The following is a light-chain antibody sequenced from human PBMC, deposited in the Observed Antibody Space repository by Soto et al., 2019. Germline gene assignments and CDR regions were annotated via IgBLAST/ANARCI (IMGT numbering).Light chain of an antibody. CDR1: QSVSSSY. CDR2: DAS. J-gene: IGKJ2*01. V-gene: IGKV3-20*01. CDR3: QQYGSSPYT. Sequence: EIVLTQSPGTLSLSPGERATLSCRASQSVSSSYLAWYQQKPGQAPRLLIYDASSRATGIPDRFSGSGSGTDFTLTISRLEPEDFAVYYCQQYGSSPYTFGQGTKLAIK.